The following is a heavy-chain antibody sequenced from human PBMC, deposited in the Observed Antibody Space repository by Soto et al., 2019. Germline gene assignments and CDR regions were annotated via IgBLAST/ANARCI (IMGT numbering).Heavy chain of an antibody. D-gene: IGHD2-2*01. CDR1: GFTFSSYA. CDR3: ASRYCGSSSCNPYYYGMDL. Sequence: GGSLRLSCEASGFTFSSYAMSWVRKVPGKGLEQVSPLRGRGRSTFYAGSVKRLFTISRNISKNTLYLQMNILRAEDTAVYYCASRYCGSSSCNPYYYGMDLCGQGTTVTVSS. V-gene: IGHV3-23*01. CDR2: LRGRGRST. J-gene: IGHJ6*02.